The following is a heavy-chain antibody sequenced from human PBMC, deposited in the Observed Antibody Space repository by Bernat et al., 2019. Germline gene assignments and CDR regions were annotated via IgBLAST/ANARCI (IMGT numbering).Heavy chain of an antibody. J-gene: IGHJ6*02. CDR3: ARDGDGASLLWFGDYYGMDV. D-gene: IGHD3-10*01. V-gene: IGHV3-33*01. CDR2: IWYDGSNK. Sequence: QVQLVESGGGVVQPGRSLRLSCAASGFTFSSYGMHWVRQAPGKGLEWVAVIWYDGSNKYYADSVKGRFTISRDNSKNTPYLQMNSLRAEDTAVYYCARDGDGASLLWFGDYYGMDVWGQGTTVTVSS. CDR1: GFTFSSYG.